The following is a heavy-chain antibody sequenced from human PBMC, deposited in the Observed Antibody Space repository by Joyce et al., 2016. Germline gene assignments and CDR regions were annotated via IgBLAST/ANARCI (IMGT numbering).Heavy chain of an antibody. CDR1: GGSINSYH. J-gene: IGHJ4*02. V-gene: IGHV4-59*08. CDR2: IYSSGST. Sequence: QESGPGLVKHSETLSLTCTVSGGSINSYHWSWIRQPPGKAPEWIGYIYSSGSTNYNPSLKGRVTISLDTTRNQFSLKLRSVTAADTAVYYCARHEGGYCISTSCSFDYWGQGTLVTVSS. CDR3: ARHEGGYCISTSCSFDY. D-gene: IGHD2-2*01.